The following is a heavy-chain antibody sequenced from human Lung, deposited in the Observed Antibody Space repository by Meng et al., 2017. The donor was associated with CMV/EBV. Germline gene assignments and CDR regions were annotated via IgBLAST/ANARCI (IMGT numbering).Heavy chain of an antibody. J-gene: IGHJ5*02. D-gene: IGHD3-10*01. Sequence: GGSLRLXCTASGFTFNRFWIHWVRQAPGKGPVWVSVINTDGATTRYADSVKGRFTISRDNTKSTLYLQMNSLRAEDTAVYYCASANHFGSGMAFDPWGQGTXVNGYS. CDR2: INTDGATT. CDR3: ASANHFGSGMAFDP. CDR1: GFTFNRFW. V-gene: IGHV3-74*01.